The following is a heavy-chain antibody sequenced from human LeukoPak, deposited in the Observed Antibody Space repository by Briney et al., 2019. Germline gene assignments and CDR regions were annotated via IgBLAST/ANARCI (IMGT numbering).Heavy chain of an antibody. J-gene: IGHJ4*02. D-gene: IGHD5-18*01. CDR1: GYSFTSYR. CDR2: IYPGDSDT. Sequence: GESLKISCKGSGYSFTSYRIGWVRQMPGKGLEWMGIIYPGDSDTRYRPSFQGQVTISADKPVSTAYLQWSSLKASDTAMYYCARLHSFSNLDYWGQGTLVTVSS. CDR3: ARLHSFSNLDY. V-gene: IGHV5-51*01.